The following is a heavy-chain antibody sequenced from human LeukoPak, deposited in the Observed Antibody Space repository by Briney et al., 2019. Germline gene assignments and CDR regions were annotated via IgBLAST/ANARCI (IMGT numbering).Heavy chain of an antibody. CDR2: ISSSSSYT. D-gene: IGHD3-10*01. CDR1: GFTFSDYY. V-gene: IGHV3-11*03. Sequence: GGSLRLSCAASGFTFSDYYMSWIRQAPGKGLEWVSYISSSSSYTNYADSVKGRFTISRDNAKNSLYLQMNSLRAEDTAVYYCARKVLPPNTYYYGSGRRGGWFDPWGQGTLVTVSS. J-gene: IGHJ5*02. CDR3: ARKVLPPNTYYYGSGRRGGWFDP.